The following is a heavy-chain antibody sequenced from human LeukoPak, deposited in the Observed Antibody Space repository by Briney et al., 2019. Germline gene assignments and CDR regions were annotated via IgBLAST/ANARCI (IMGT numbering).Heavy chain of an antibody. Sequence: ASVKVSCKASGYTFTSYGISWVRQAPGQGLDWMGWISAYNGNTNYAQKLQGRVTMTTDTSTSTAHMELRSLRSDDTAVYYCARDSDAIAVAGTGYFDYWGQGTLVTVSS. CDR2: ISAYNGNT. CDR3: ARDSDAIAVAGTGYFDY. CDR1: GYTFTSYG. J-gene: IGHJ4*02. D-gene: IGHD6-19*01. V-gene: IGHV1-18*01.